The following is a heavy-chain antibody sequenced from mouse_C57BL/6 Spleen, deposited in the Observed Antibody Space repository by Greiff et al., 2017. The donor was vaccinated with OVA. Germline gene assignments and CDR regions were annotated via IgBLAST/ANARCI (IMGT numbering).Heavy chain of an antibody. J-gene: IGHJ3*01. V-gene: IGHV1-36*01. Sequence: EVMLVESGPVLVKPGPSVKISCKASGFTFTDYYMHWVKQSHGKSLEWIGLVYPYNGGTSYNQKFKGKATLTVDTSSSTAYMELNSLTAEDSAVYYWAYGYDGAWFAYWGQGTLVTVSA. D-gene: IGHD2-2*01. CDR1: GFTFTDYY. CDR3: AYGYDGAWFAY. CDR2: VYPYNGGT.